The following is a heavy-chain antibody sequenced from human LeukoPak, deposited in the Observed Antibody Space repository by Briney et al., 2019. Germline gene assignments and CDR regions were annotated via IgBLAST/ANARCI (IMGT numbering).Heavy chain of an antibody. CDR3: ARAEYYYDSSGYYWDYFDY. V-gene: IGHV3-7*01. CDR2: IKQDGSEK. D-gene: IGHD3-22*01. CDR1: GFTFSSYW. Sequence: PGGSLRLSCAASGFTFSSYWMSWVRQAPGKGLEWVANIKQDGSEKYYVDSVKGRFTISRDNAKNSLYLQMNSLRAEDTAVYYCARAEYYYDSSGYYWDYFDYWGQGTLVTVSS. J-gene: IGHJ4*02.